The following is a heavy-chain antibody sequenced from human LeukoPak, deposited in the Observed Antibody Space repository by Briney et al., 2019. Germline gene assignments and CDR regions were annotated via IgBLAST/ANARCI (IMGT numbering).Heavy chain of an antibody. CDR3: ASMGIVVPAATLFDY. CDR2: IIPIFGTA. V-gene: IGHV1-69*13. CDR1: GYTFTGYY. D-gene: IGHD2-2*01. J-gene: IGHJ4*02. Sequence: SVKVSCKASGYTFTGYYMHWVRQAPGQGLEWMGGIIPIFGTANYAQKFQGRVTITADESTSTAYMELSSLRSEDTAVYYCASMGIVVPAATLFDYWGQGTLVTVSS.